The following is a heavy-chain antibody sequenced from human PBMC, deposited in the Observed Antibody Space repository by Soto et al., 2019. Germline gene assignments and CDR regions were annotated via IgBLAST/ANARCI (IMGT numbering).Heavy chain of an antibody. CDR2: ISADNGNT. D-gene: IGHD3-10*02. CDR1: GYTFSSYG. V-gene: IGHV1-18*01. CDR3: ARDFVRGRVPFDH. J-gene: IGHJ4*02. Sequence: ASVKVSCNASGYTFSSYGISWVRQAPGQGLEWMGWISADNGNTNYAHKLQGRVAMTTDTSTSTAYMELRSLRSDDTAVYYCARDFVRGRVPFDHWGQGTLVTVSS.